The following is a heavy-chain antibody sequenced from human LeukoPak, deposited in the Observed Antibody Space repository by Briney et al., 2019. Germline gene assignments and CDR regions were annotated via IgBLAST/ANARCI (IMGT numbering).Heavy chain of an antibody. Sequence: PGGSLRLSCAASGFTFSSYWMSWVRQAPGKGLEWVANIKQDGSEKYYVDSVKGRFTISRDNAKNSLYLQMNSLRAEDTAVYYCARERDSSSWYYMVDYWGQGTLVTVSS. CDR3: ARERDSSSWYYMVDY. CDR1: GFTFSSYW. J-gene: IGHJ4*02. CDR2: IKQDGSEK. V-gene: IGHV3-7*01. D-gene: IGHD6-13*01.